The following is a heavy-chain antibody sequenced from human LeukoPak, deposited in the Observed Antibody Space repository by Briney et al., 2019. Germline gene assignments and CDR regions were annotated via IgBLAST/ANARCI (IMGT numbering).Heavy chain of an antibody. CDR3: ARGYGSGNSLKDRAFDI. D-gene: IGHD3-10*01. CDR1: GDSITGYY. V-gene: IGHV4-34*01. CDR2: INHSGST. Sequence: ETLSLTCSVSGDSITGYYWGWIRQPPGKGLEWIGEINHSGSTNYNPSLKSRVTISVDTSKNQFSLKLSSVTAADTAVYYCARGYGSGNSLKDRAFDIWGQGTMVTVSS. J-gene: IGHJ3*02.